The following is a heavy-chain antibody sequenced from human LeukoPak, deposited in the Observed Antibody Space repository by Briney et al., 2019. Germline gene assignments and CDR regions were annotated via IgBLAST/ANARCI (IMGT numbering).Heavy chain of an antibody. J-gene: IGHJ4*02. CDR2: INHSGST. CDR1: GGSFSGYY. Sequence: SETLSLTCAVYGGSFSGYYWSWIRQPPGKGLEWIGEINHSGSTNYNPSLKSRVTISVDTSKNQFSLKLSSVTAADTAVYYCASLAYYSNYVLDYWGQGTLVTVSS. CDR3: ASLAYYSNYVLDY. V-gene: IGHV4-34*01. D-gene: IGHD4-11*01.